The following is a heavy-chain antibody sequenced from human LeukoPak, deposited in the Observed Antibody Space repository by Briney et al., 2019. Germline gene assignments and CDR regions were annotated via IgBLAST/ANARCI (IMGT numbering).Heavy chain of an antibody. V-gene: IGHV3-7*01. Sequence: GGALRLSRVAPLYTFRRYCISEVRQAPGKGGEWVANIKEDGSEKYYVDSVRGRFTISRDNAKNSFYLHINSLRVEDTAVYYCARDDESTFGTDYWGQGTLVTVSS. CDR3: ARDDESTFGTDY. CDR1: LYTFRRYC. D-gene: IGHD3-16*01. CDR2: IKEDGSEK. J-gene: IGHJ4*02.